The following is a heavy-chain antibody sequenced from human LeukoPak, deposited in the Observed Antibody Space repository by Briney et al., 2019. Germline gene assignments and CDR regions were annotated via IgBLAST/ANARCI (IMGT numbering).Heavy chain of an antibody. D-gene: IGHD5-18*01. CDR3: ARDRGTAMSADAFDI. V-gene: IGHV3-33*08. CDR1: GFTFTSYP. Sequence: GGSLRLSCAASGFTFTSYPLHWVRQAPGKGLEWVAVIWYDGSNKYYADSVKGRFTISRDNSKNTLYLQMNSLRAEDTAVYYCARDRGTAMSADAFDIWGQGTMVTVSS. J-gene: IGHJ3*02. CDR2: IWYDGSNK.